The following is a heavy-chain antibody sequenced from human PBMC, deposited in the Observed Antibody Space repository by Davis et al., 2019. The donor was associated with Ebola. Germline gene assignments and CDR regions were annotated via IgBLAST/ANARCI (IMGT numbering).Heavy chain of an antibody. CDR3: ARGGAHY. CDR1: GGTFSSYA. CDR2: ISAYNGNT. J-gene: IGHJ4*02. Sequence: ASVKVSCKASGGTFSSYAISWVRQAPGQGLEWMGWISAYNGNTNYAQKFQGRVTMTRDTSTSTVYMELSSLRSEDTAVYYCARGGAHYWGQGTLVTVSS. V-gene: IGHV1-18*01. D-gene: IGHD3-16*01.